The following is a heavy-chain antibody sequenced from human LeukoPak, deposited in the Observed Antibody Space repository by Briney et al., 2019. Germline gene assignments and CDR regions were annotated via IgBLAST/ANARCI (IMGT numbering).Heavy chain of an antibody. CDR1: GFTFSSYA. Sequence: GGSLRLSCAASGFTFSSYAMHWVRQAPGKGLEWVAVISYDGSNKYYADSVKGRFTISRDNSKNTLYLQMNSLRAEDTAVYYCAKGVVATWDFDYWGQGTLVTVSS. CDR3: AKGVVATWDFDY. CDR2: ISYDGSNK. D-gene: IGHD5-12*01. J-gene: IGHJ4*02. V-gene: IGHV3-30*04.